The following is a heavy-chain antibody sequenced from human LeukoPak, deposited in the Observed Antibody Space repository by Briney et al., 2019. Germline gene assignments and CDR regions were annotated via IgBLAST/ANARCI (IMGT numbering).Heavy chain of an antibody. CDR2: ISGSGGST. V-gene: IGHV3-23*01. Sequence: PGGSLRLSCAASGFTFSSYAMSSVRQAPGKGLEWVSAISGSGGSTYYADSVKGRFTISRDNSKNTLYLQMNSLRAKDTAVYYCANSRQWLATGNFDYWGQGTLVTVSS. CDR1: GFTFSSYA. D-gene: IGHD6-19*01. J-gene: IGHJ4*02. CDR3: ANSRQWLATGNFDY.